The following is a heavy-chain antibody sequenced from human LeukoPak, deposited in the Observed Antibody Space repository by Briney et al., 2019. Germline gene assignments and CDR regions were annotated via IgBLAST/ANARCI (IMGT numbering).Heavy chain of an antibody. CDR3: ARAGYSSSLLYYFDY. CDR1: GYTFTGYY. J-gene: IGHJ4*02. D-gene: IGHD6-13*01. Sequence: ASVKVSCKASGYTFTGYYMHWVRQAPGQGLEWMGWINPNSGGTNYAQKFQGWVTMTRDTSISTAYMELGRLRSDDTAVYYCARAGYSSSLLYYFDYWGQGTLVTVSS. V-gene: IGHV1-2*04. CDR2: INPNSGGT.